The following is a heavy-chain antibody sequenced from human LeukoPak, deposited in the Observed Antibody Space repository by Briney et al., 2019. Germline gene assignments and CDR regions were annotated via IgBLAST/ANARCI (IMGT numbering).Heavy chain of an antibody. V-gene: IGHV3-23*01. D-gene: IGHD4-17*01. J-gene: IGHJ4*02. CDR3: AKDMGYGDYEGNFDY. CDR2: IGGGGST. CDR1: GFTFSSYA. Sequence: GGSLRLSCAASGFTFSSYAMSWVRQAPGKGLEWVSSIGGGGSTYYADSVKGRFTISRDNSKNTLYLRMNGLRAEDTAVYYCAKDMGYGDYEGNFDYWGQGTLVTVSS.